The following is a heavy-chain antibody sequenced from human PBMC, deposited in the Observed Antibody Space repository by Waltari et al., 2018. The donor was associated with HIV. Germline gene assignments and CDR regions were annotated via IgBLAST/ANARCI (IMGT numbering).Heavy chain of an antibody. V-gene: IGHV4-38-2*02. CDR3: ARDQDYYDSSGYTSYAFDI. CDR1: ASSISRNYH. D-gene: IGHD3-22*01. J-gene: IGHJ3*02. Sequence: QVLLQESGPRLVKSSETLSLTCTVSASSISRNYHWGWIRQATGKGLEWIGSIYRSGTTYYNPSFKTRVTISVNTSKNQYSLKLSALTAADTAMYYCARDQDYYDSSGYTSYAFDIWGRGTMIIVSS. CDR2: IYRSGTT.